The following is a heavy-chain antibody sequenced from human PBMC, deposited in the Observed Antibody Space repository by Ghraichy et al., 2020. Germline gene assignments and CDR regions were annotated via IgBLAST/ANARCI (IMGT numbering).Heavy chain of an antibody. CDR1: GYSISSGSY. CDR3: ARTFTGSFPNAFEL. CDR2: IAHGGNT. D-gene: IGHD1-26*01. Sequence: SETLSLTCTVSGYSISSGSYWGWIRQPPGKGLEWIGAIAHGGNTYFNPSPKSRFSMSVDTSKNQISLKLDYATAADAAVYYCARTFTGSFPNAFELWGQGTMVTVSS. J-gene: IGHJ3*01. V-gene: IGHV4-38-2*02.